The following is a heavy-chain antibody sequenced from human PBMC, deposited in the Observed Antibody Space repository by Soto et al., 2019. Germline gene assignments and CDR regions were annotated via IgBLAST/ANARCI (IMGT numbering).Heavy chain of an antibody. CDR3: AVDKLSLRYGMDV. J-gene: IGHJ6*02. V-gene: IGHV5-10-1*01. Sequence: PGESLKISCKGSGYSFTSHWISWVRQMPGKGLEWMGRIDPSGSYTNYSPSFQGHVTISADKSISTAYLQWSSLKASDTAMYYCAVDKLSLRYGMDVWGQGTTVTVSS. CDR1: GYSFTSHW. D-gene: IGHD3-10*01. CDR2: IDPSGSYT.